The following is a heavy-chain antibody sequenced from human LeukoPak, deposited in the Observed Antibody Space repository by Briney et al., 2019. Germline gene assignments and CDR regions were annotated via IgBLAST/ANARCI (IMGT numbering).Heavy chain of an antibody. V-gene: IGHV3-30*18. CDR3: AKAVVNNLPIGGQFDY. CDR2: ISYDGSYK. Sequence: GGSLTLFCAASGFTFSSYRMHWVRQAPRKGLEGVADISYDGSYKYYADSVKGRFTISRDNSKNTLYLQMNRLRAEDTAVYYCAKAVVNNLPIGGQFDYWGQGTLVTVSS. D-gene: IGHD3-16*01. CDR1: GFTFSSYR. J-gene: IGHJ4*02.